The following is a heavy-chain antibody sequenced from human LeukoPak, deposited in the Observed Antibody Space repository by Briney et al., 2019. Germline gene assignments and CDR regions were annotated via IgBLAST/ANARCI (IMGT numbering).Heavy chain of an antibody. Sequence: GGSLRLSCAASGVSVSNSYMSWVRQAPGKGLEWISGIGTAGDTYYPGSVKGRFTISREDAKNSLYLQMNSLRAGDTAAYYCARGDPGYFYMDVWGKGTTVTVSS. CDR2: IGTAGDT. J-gene: IGHJ6*03. CDR1: GVSVSNSY. V-gene: IGHV3-13*01. D-gene: IGHD2-21*02. CDR3: ARGDPGYFYMDV.